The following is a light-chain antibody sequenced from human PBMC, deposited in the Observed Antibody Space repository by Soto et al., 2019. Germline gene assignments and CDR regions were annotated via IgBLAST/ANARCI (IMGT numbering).Light chain of an antibody. CDR3: FSYSTSRARI. J-gene: IGLJ2*01. CDR2: DVS. Sequence: QSVLTQPASVSGSPGQWITISCTGTRSDVGGYNYVSWYKQKPGKAPKLVIYDVSHRPSGVSDRFFGSKSGNTASLIISGLQAVDEADYYCFSYSTSRARIFGGGTKLTVL. V-gene: IGLV2-14*01. CDR1: RSDVGGYNY.